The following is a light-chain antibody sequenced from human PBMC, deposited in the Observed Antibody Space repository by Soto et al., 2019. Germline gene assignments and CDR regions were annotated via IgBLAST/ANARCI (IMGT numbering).Light chain of an antibody. CDR1: SSDVGGYNS. V-gene: IGLV2-11*01. Sequence: QSALTQPRSVSGSPGQLVTVSCIGTSSDVGGYNSVSWYQEHPGKAPKLMIYDVIKRPSGVPDRFSGSKSGNTASLTISGLLAEDQADYYFCSYVGSYSYGFGTGTKVTAL. CDR2: DVI. CDR3: CSYVGSYSYG. J-gene: IGLJ1*01.